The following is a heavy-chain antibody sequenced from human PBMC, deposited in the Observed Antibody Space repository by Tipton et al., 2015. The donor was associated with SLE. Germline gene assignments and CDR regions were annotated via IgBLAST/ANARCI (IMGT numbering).Heavy chain of an antibody. D-gene: IGHD6-19*01. J-gene: IGHJ3*02. Sequence: SLRLSCAASGFTVSSNYMSWVRQAPGKGLEWVSRINSDGSSTSYADSVKGRFTISRDNAKNTLYLQMNSLRAEDTAVYYCARQSVAGPRSPNAFDIWGQGTMVTVSS. CDR2: INSDGSST. CDR3: ARQSVAGPRSPNAFDI. V-gene: IGHV3-74*01. CDR1: GFTVSSNY.